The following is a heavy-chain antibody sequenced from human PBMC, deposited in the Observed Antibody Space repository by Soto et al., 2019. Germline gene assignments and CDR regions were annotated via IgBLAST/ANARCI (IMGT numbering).Heavy chain of an antibody. D-gene: IGHD3-3*01. V-gene: IGHV1-18*01. J-gene: IGHJ5*02. Sequence: ASVKVSCKASGYTFTSYGISWVRQAPGQGLEWMGWISAYNGNTNYAQKLQGRVTMTTDTSTSTAYMELRSLRSDDTAVYYCAREGAREGDFWINWFDPWGQGTLVTVSS. CDR2: ISAYNGNT. CDR3: AREGAREGDFWINWFDP. CDR1: GYTFTSYG.